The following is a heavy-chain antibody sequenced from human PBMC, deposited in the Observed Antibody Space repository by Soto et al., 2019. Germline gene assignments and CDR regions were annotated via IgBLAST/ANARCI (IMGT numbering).Heavy chain of an antibody. CDR3: ARDRGPSSGYYPYWFDP. V-gene: IGHV1-69*12. Sequence: QVQLVQSGAEVKKPGSSVKVSCKASGGTFSSYAITWVRQAPGQGLEWMGGIIPIFGTANYAQKFQGRGRSTADESTSTAYIELSSLRSEDTAGYYCARDRGPSSGYYPYWFDPWGRGTLVTVSS. J-gene: IGHJ5*02. D-gene: IGHD3-22*01. CDR2: IIPIFGTA. CDR1: GGTFSSYA.